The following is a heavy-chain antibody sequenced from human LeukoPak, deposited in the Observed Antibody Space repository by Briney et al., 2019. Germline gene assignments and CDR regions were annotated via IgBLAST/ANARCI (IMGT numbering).Heavy chain of an antibody. J-gene: IGHJ3*02. CDR1: GFTFSSYA. Sequence: GRSLRLSCAASGFTFSSYAMHWVRQAPGKGLEGVAVISYDGSNKYYADSVKGRFTISRDNSKNTLYLQMNSLRAEDTAVYYCRSHSSHHAFDIWGQGTMVTVSS. V-gene: IGHV3-30*04. D-gene: IGHD6-13*01. CDR3: RSHSSHHAFDI. CDR2: ISYDGSNK.